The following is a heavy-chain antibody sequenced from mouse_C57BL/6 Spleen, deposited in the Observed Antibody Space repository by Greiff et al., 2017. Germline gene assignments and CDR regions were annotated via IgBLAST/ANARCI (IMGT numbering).Heavy chain of an antibody. Sequence: VKLMESGPGLVAPSQSLSITCTVSGFSLTSYGVSWVRQPPGKGLEWLGVIWGDGSTKYHSALISRLSISKDNSKSQVFLKLNSLQTDDTATYXCAKPGSPYAMDYWGQGTSVTVSS. CDR2: IWGDGST. CDR1: GFSLTSYG. V-gene: IGHV2-3*01. J-gene: IGHJ4*01. CDR3: AKPGSPYAMDY.